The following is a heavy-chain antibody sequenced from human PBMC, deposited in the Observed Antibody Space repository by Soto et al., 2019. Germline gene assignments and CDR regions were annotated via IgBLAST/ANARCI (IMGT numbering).Heavy chain of an antibody. CDR3: ARKNVRLRPRTYFDY. D-gene: IGHD5-12*01. CDR2: IYHSGST. J-gene: IGHJ4*02. V-gene: IGHV4-4*02. Sequence: QVQLQESGPGLVKPSGTLSLTCAVSGGSISSSNWWSWVRQPPGKGLEWIGEIYHSGSTNYNPSLKRRVTISVDKSKNQFSLKLSSVTAADTAVYYCARKNVRLRPRTYFDYWGQGTLVTVSS. CDR1: GGSISSSNW.